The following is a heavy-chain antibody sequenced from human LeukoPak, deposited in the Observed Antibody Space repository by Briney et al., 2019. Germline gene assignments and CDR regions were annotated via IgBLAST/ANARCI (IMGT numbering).Heavy chain of an antibody. J-gene: IGHJ6*03. CDR1: GDSVTTTNFY. CDR3: ARPRVQQLASSYYLDF. CDR2: LYYGVNT. Sequence: SETLSLTCIVSGDSVTTTNFYWGWMRQAPGKGLEWIGSLYYGVNTYYKPSLKSRVTISVDTSLNQFSLILTSVTAADTGMYYCARPRVQQLASSYYLDFWGKGTTVTVSS. D-gene: IGHD6-13*01. V-gene: IGHV4-39*01.